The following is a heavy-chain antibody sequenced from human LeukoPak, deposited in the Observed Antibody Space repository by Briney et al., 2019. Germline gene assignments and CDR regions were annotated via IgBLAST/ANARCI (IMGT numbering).Heavy chain of an antibody. CDR2: IYHSGST. D-gene: IGHD1/OR15-1a*01. Sequence: PSETLSLTCAVSGGSISSGGYSWSWIRQPPGKGLEWIGYIYHSGSTNYNPSLKSRVTISVDTSKNQFSLKLSSVTAADTAVYYCARGLGTRSRTWERPIFDYWGQGTLVTVSS. J-gene: IGHJ4*02. CDR1: GGSISSGGYS. V-gene: IGHV4-30-2*01. CDR3: ARGLGTRSRTWERPIFDY.